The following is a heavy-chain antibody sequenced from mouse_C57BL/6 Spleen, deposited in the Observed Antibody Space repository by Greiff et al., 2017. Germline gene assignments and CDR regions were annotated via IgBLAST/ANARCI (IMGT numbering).Heavy chain of an antibody. D-gene: IGHD1-2*01. V-gene: IGHV5-17*01. CDR2: ISSGSSTI. CDR1: GFTFSDYG. J-gene: IGHJ2*01. CDR3: AMDNGDY. Sequence: EVQRVESGGGLVKPGGSLTLSCAVSGFTFSDYGMHWVRQAPEKGLEWVAYISSGSSTIYYADTVKGRFTISRDNAKNTLFLQMTSLRSEDTAMYYCAMDNGDYWGQGTTLTVSS.